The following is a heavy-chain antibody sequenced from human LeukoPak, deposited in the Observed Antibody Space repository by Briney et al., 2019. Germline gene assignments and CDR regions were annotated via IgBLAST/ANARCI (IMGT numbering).Heavy chain of an antibody. CDR2: IYYSGTT. Sequence: SETLSPTCTVSGGSISYYYWSWIRQSPGKGLEWIGYIYYSGTTNYNPSLKSRVTISVDTSKNQFSLQLTSVTAADTAVYYCAREDPQTTVPEGMDVWGQGTTVTVSS. V-gene: IGHV4-59*01. D-gene: IGHD4-17*01. CDR3: AREDPQTTVPEGMDV. CDR1: GGSISYYY. J-gene: IGHJ6*02.